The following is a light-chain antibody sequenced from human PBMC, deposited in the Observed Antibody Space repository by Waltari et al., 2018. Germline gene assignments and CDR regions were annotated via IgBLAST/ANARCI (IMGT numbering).Light chain of an antibody. CDR2: RTN. Sequence: QTVVTQEPSFSVSPGGTVTLTCGLSSGSVSTNYYPSWYQQTPGQAPRTLIYRTNMSCSGGPDRFSGSIRGNKAALTITGAQADDESDYYCVLYMGSGISQFGGGTKLTVL. CDR3: VLYMGSGISQ. V-gene: IGLV8-61*01. J-gene: IGLJ2*01. CDR1: SGSVSTNYY.